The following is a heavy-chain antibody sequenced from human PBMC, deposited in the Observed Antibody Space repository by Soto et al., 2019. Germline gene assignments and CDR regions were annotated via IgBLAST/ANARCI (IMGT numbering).Heavy chain of an antibody. CDR1: GFTFSSHV. Sequence: EVQLLESGGGLVQPGGSLRLSCAASGFTFSSHVMNWVRQAPGKGLEWVAAISGGGSTTYYGDSVEGRFTLSRDNSKNTLYLQMNSLRAEDTAVYYCARGPRAPPPHDYGMDVWGQGTTVTVSS. V-gene: IGHV3-23*01. CDR2: ISGGGSTT. CDR3: ARGPRAPPPHDYGMDV. J-gene: IGHJ6*02.